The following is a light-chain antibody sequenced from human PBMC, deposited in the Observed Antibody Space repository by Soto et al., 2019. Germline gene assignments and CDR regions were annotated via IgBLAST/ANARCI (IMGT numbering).Light chain of an antibody. CDR3: QSYDISLSNSV. CDR2: GNT. V-gene: IGLV1-40*01. CDR1: NSNIGNNP. J-gene: IGLJ2*01. Sequence: QSVLTQPPSASGTPGQRVTISCSGSNSNIGNNPVNWYQQFPGTAPNLLIYGNTNRPSGVPDRFSGSKSGTSASLAITGLQAEDEADYYCQSYDISLSNSVFGGGTKLTVL.